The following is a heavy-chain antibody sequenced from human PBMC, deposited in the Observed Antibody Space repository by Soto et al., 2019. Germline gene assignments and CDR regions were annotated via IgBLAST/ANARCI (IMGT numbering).Heavy chain of an antibody. D-gene: IGHD6-25*01. V-gene: IGHV1-69*12. CDR1: GGTFSSYA. CDR2: IIPIFGTA. CDR3: ARKGAAAGQYYYYYGMDV. Sequence: QVQLVQSGAEVKKPGSSVKVSCKASGGTFSSYAISWVRQAPGQGLEWMGGIIPIFGTANYAQRYQGRVTITADESTTTAYMELSSLGPKDTAVYYCARKGAAAGQYYYYYGMDVWGQGTTVTVSS. J-gene: IGHJ6*02.